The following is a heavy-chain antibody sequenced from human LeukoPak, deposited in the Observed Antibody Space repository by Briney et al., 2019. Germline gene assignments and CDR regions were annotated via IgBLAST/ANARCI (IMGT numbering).Heavy chain of an antibody. D-gene: IGHD2-2*02. CDR1: GGSISSGSYY. J-gene: IGHJ6*02. CDR3: ARGYCSSTSCYNYYYGMDV. V-gene: IGHV4-61*02. Sequence: SETLSLTCTASGGSISSGSYYWSWIRQPAGKGLEWFGRIYTSGSTNYNPSLKSRVTISVDTSKNQFSLKLSSVTAADTAVYYCARGYCSSTSCYNYYYGMDVWGQGTTVTVSS. CDR2: IYTSGST.